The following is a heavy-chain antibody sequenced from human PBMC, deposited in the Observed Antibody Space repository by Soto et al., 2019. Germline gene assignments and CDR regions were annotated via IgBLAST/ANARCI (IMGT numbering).Heavy chain of an antibody. CDR2: ISYDGSNK. Sequence: LRLSCAASGFTFSSYGMHWVRQAPGKGLEWVAVISYDGSNKYYADSVKGRFTISRDNSKNTLYLQMNSLRAEDTAVYYCALDPAESATGYWGQGTLVTVSS. D-gene: IGHD2-15*01. CDR1: GFTFSSYG. V-gene: IGHV3-30*03. J-gene: IGHJ4*02. CDR3: ALDPAESATGY.